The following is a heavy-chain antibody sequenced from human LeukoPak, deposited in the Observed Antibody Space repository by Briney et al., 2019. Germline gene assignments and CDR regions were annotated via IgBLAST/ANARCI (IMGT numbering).Heavy chain of an antibody. CDR3: ARDIAVAGTVDY. CDR2: ISCDGSNK. D-gene: IGHD6-19*01. Sequence: GGSLRLSCAASGFTFSSYAMHWVRQAPGKGLEWVAVISCDGSNKYYADSVKGRFTISRDNSKNTLYLQMNSLRAEDTAVYYCARDIAVAGTVDYWGQGTLVTVSS. V-gene: IGHV3-30*04. J-gene: IGHJ4*02. CDR1: GFTFSSYA.